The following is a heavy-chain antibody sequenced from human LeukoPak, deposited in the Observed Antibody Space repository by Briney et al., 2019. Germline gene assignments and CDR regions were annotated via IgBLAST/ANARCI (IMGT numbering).Heavy chain of an antibody. CDR3: ARGGGAWYYDSSGLDY. V-gene: IGHV1-18*01. J-gene: IGHJ4*02. D-gene: IGHD3-22*01. CDR1: GGTFSSYA. CDR2: ISAYNGNT. Sequence: GSSVKVSCKASGGTFSSYAISWVRQAPGQGLEWMGWISAYNGNTNYAQKLQGRVTMTTDTSTSTAYMELRSLRSDDTAVYYCARGGGAWYYDSSGLDYWGQGTLVTVSS.